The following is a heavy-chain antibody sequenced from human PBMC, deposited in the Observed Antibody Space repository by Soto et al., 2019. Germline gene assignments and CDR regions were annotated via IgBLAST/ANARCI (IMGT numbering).Heavy chain of an antibody. CDR1: GGTFSSYT. Sequence: QVQLVQSGAEVKKPGSSVKVSCKASGGTFSSYTISWVRQAPGQGLEWMGRIIPILGIANYAQKFQGRVTITADKSTSTAYMELSSPRSEDTAVYYCAREGTTETYDDAFDIWGQGTMVTVSS. D-gene: IGHD4-17*01. CDR3: AREGTTETYDDAFDI. J-gene: IGHJ3*02. V-gene: IGHV1-69*08. CDR2: IIPILGIA.